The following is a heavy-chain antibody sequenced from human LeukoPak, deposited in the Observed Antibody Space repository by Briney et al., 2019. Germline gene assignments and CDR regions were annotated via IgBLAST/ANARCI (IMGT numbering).Heavy chain of an antibody. CDR3: AKDASLTPSYFDY. V-gene: IGHV3-7*01. Sequence: GGSLRLSCVASGFTFSSYWMTWVRQVPGKGLEWVANIKTDGSLTYYVDSVKGRFTISRDNSKNTLYLQMNSLRAEDTAVYYCAKDASLTPSYFDYWGQGTLVTVSS. J-gene: IGHJ4*02. CDR1: GFTFSSYW. CDR2: IKTDGSLT. D-gene: IGHD3-9*01.